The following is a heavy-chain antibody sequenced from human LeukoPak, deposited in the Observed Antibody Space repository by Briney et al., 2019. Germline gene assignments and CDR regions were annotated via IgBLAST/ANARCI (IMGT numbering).Heavy chain of an antibody. D-gene: IGHD3-22*01. CDR3: ARGVGGYFSYYFDY. J-gene: IGHJ4*02. Sequence: QAGGSLRLSCAASGFTFSSYAMHWVRQAPGKGLEWEAVISYDGSNKYYADSVKGRFTISRDNSKNTLYLQMNSLRAEDTAVSYCARGVGGYFSYYFDYWGQGTLVTVSS. V-gene: IGHV3-30*04. CDR1: GFTFSSYA. CDR2: ISYDGSNK.